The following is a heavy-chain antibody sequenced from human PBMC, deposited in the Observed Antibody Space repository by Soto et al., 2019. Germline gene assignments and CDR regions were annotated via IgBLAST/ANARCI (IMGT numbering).Heavy chain of an antibody. D-gene: IGHD4-17*01. J-gene: IGHJ6*02. CDR3: ARDRSEYGDNVNYYYYGMDV. CDR1: GGSISGYY. CDR2: IYYTGRT. Sequence: QVQLQESGLGLVKPSETLSLTCTVSGGSISGYYWSWIRQPPGKGLEWIGNIYYTGRTNYNPSLKRRVTISVDTSKSQFSLRLSSVTAADTALYYCARDRSEYGDNVNYYYYGMDVWGQGTTVTVSS. V-gene: IGHV4-59*01.